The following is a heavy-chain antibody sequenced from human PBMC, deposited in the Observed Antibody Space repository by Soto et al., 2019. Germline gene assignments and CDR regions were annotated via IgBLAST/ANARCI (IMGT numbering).Heavy chain of an antibody. CDR1: GYTFTSYD. Sequence: ASVKVSWKAAGYTFTSYDINWGRQATGQGLEWMGWMNPNSGNTGYAQKFQGRVTMTRNTSISTAYMELSSLRSEDTAVYYCALMPYYDILTGYYSYGMDVWGQGTTVTVSS. CDR2: MNPNSGNT. V-gene: IGHV1-8*01. CDR3: ALMPYYDILTGYYSYGMDV. D-gene: IGHD3-9*01. J-gene: IGHJ6*02.